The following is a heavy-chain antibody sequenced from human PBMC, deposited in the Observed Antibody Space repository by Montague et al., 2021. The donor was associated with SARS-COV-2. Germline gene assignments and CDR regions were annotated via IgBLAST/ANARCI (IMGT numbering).Heavy chain of an antibody. J-gene: IGHJ4*02. CDR2: TYNNDST. CDR1: GGAVSRRRSD. D-gene: IGHD2-8*02. V-gene: IGHV4-30-4*08. Sequence: TLSLTCTVSGGAVSRRRSDWHSSGLQSHHDLVWILFTYNNDSTNYNPSLKSRVSISVDTSKNQLSLRLSSVTAADTAVYYCARIGGWSGGYWGQGTLVNGSS. CDR3: ARIGGWSGGY.